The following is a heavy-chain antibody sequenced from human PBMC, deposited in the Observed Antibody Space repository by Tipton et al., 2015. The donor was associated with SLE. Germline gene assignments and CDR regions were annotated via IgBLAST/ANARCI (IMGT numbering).Heavy chain of an antibody. CDR1: GGSISSYY. CDR3: ARDLPFWGGQQPGTSAFDI. CDR2: IYYSGST. V-gene: IGHV4-59*01. J-gene: IGHJ3*02. Sequence: TLSLTCTVSGGSISSYYWSWIRQPPGKGLEWIGYIYYSGSTNYNPSLKSRVTISVDTSKNQFSLKLSSVTAADTAVYYCARDLPFWGGQQPGTSAFDIWGQGTMVTVSS. D-gene: IGHD6-13*01.